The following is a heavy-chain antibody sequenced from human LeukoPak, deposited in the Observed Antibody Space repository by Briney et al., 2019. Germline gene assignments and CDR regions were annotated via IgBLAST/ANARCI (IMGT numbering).Heavy chain of an antibody. J-gene: IGHJ4*02. Sequence: SETLSLTCTVSGGSISSSSYYWGWIRQPPGKGLEWIGSIYYSGSTYYNPSLKSRVTISVDTSKNQFSLKLGSVTAADTAVYYCARDWTFHSDGGDPRGFDYWGQGTLVTVSS. CDR2: IYYSGST. CDR1: GGSISSSSYY. V-gene: IGHV4-39*07. CDR3: ARDWTFHSDGGDPRGFDY. D-gene: IGHD3-10*01.